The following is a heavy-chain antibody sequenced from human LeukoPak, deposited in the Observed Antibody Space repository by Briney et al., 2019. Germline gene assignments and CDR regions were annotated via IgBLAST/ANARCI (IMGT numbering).Heavy chain of an antibody. CDR3: ARSGGGSLLDAFDT. CDR2: IYHSGST. D-gene: IGHD2-15*01. V-gene: IGHV4-30-2*01. J-gene: IGHJ3*02. CDR1: GGSISSGGYS. Sequence: PSETLSLTCAVSGGSISSGGYSWSWIRQPPGKGLEWIGYIYHSGSTYYNPSLKSRVTISVDRSKNQFSLKLSSVTAADTAVYYCARSGGGSLLDAFDTWGQGTMVTVSS.